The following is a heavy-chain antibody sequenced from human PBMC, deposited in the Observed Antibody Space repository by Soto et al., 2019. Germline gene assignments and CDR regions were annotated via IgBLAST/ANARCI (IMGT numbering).Heavy chain of an antibody. CDR3: ARSRSSIAVAGTRYYFDY. CDR2: IYYSGST. J-gene: IGHJ4*02. Sequence: SETLSLTCTVSGGSITSSSYYWGWIRQPPGKGLEWIGNIYYSGSTYYNPSLKSRVTISVDTSKNQFSLKLSSVTAADTAVYYCARSRSSIAVAGTRYYFDYWGQGTLVTVSS. D-gene: IGHD6-19*01. V-gene: IGHV4-39*01. CDR1: GGSITSSSYY.